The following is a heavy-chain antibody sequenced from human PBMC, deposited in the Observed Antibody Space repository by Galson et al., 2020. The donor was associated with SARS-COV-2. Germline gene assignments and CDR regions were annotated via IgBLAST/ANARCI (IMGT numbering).Heavy chain of an antibody. CDR2: INSDGSTT. CDR3: ARLGGLGEDC. Sequence: ESLKISCAASGFAFSNYWMHWVRQVPGMRPVWVSRINSDGSTTVYADSVKGRFTISRDNGKNTLYLQMNSLRAEDTAVYYCARLGGLGEDCWGQGTLVTVSS. V-gene: IGHV3-74*01. D-gene: IGHD3-16*01. J-gene: IGHJ4*02. CDR1: GFAFSNYW.